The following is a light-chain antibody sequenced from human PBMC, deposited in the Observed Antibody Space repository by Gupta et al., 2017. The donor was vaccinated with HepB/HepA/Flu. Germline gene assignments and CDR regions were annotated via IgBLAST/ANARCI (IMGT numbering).Light chain of an antibody. CDR2: EVS. Sequence: QSALTQVASVSGSPGQSITISCTGTSTDIGGYEYVSWYQQHPGKAPKLLIYEVSRRPSGVSSRFSDSKSGITASLTISGLQAEDEADYYCNSYSHTTHWVFGGGTKLTVL. CDR1: STDIGGYEY. V-gene: IGLV2-14*03. CDR3: NSYSHTTHWV. J-gene: IGLJ3*02.